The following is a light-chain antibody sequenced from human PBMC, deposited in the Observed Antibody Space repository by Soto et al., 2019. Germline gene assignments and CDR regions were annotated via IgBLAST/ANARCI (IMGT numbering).Light chain of an antibody. CDR2: DDG. CDR1: NIAIKS. V-gene: IGLV3-21*02. Sequence: SYELTQAPSVSVAPGQTARITCGGNNIAIKSVHWYQQKPGQAPVLVVYDDGDRPSGIPERGSGSNSGNTATLTITRVEAGDEADEHGQVWDSSSDHRGVFGGGTKVTVL. CDR3: QVWDSSSDHRGV. J-gene: IGLJ2*01.